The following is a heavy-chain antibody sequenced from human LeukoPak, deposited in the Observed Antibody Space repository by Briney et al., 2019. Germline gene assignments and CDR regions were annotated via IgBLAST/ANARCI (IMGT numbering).Heavy chain of an antibody. D-gene: IGHD6-13*01. Sequence: GGSLRLSCAASGFTFSSYSMNWVRQAPGKGLEWVSSISSSSSYIYYADSVKGRFTISRDNSKNALYLQMNSLRAEDTAVYYCAKTPRYGREQQPSYFDYWGQGTLVTVSS. CDR2: ISSSSSYI. J-gene: IGHJ4*02. CDR1: GFTFSSYS. V-gene: IGHV3-21*04. CDR3: AKTPRYGREQQPSYFDY.